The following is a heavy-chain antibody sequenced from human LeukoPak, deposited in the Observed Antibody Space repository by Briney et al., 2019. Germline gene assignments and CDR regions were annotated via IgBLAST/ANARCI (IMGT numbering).Heavy chain of an antibody. J-gene: IGHJ4*02. CDR1: GGSISGSGYY. D-gene: IGHD4/OR15-4a*01. V-gene: IGHV4-39*07. CDR2: IYESGSI. CDR3: ARDRFYGGAVAPIDY. Sequence: PSETLSLTCTVSGGSISGSGYYWGWVRQPPGKGLEWIGSIYESGSIYYNPSLKSRVTISVDTSKNQFSLKVSSVTAADTAVYYCARDRFYGGAVAPIDYWGQGTLVTVSS.